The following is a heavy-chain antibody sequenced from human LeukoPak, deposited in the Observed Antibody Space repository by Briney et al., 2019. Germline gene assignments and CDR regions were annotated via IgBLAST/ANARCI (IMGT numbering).Heavy chain of an antibody. CDR1: RFTISSNY. V-gene: IGHV3-66*01. CDR2: IYSGGST. CDR3: ARDPAKGDY. Sequence: GGSLRLSCAASRFTISSNYMSWVRQAPGKGLEWVSVIYSGGSTYYADSVKGRFTISRDNSKNTLYLQMNSLRAEDTAVYYCARDPAKGDYWGQGTLVTVSS. J-gene: IGHJ4*02.